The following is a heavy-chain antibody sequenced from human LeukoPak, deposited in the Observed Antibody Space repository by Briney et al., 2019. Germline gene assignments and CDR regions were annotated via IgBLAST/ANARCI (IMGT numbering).Heavy chain of an antibody. CDR1: GFTFSSYA. CDR2: ISGSGGST. Sequence: GGSLRLFCADSGFTFSSYAMSWVRQAPGKGLEWVSAISGSGGSTYYADSVKGRFTISRDNSKNTLYLQMNSLRAEDAAVYYCAKEYRRNYYDSSGSRDAFDIWGQGTMVTVSS. CDR3: AKEYRRNYYDSSGSRDAFDI. V-gene: IGHV3-23*01. D-gene: IGHD3-22*01. J-gene: IGHJ3*02.